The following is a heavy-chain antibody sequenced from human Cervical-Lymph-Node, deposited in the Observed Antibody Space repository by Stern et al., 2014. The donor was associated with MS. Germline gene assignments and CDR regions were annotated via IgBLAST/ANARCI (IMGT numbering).Heavy chain of an antibody. V-gene: IGHV1-58*01. CDR1: GFTFTSSA. J-gene: IGHJ4*02. CDR2: IVVGSGNT. Sequence: QLVESGPEVKKPGTSVKVSCKASGFTFTSSAVQWVRQARGQRLEWIGWIVVGSGNTNYAQKFQERVTITRDMSTSTAYMELSSLRSEDTAVYYCAADQAQGDFDYWGQGTLVNVSS. CDR3: AADQAQGDFDY.